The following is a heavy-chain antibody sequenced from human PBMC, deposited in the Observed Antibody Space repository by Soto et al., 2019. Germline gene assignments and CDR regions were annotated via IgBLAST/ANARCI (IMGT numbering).Heavy chain of an antibody. V-gene: IGHV4-61*03. CDR2: TDYSGNT. CDR3: ARQSSYNCAHDHYWIDP. CDR1: GGSVSSANDY. J-gene: IGHJ5*02. D-gene: IGHD1-20*01. Sequence: QVQLQESGPGLVKPSETLSLTCTVSGGSVSSANDYWTWIRQPPGKGLEGIGYTDYSGNTDPHPSLISRVAIAIDTSKNHFCLNPSSVTAADTAVYSCARQSSYNCAHDHYWIDPWGRGILVTVSS.